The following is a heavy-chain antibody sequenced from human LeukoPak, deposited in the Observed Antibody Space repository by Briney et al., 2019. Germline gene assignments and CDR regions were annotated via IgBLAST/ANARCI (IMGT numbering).Heavy chain of an antibody. CDR3: ARELPFDY. V-gene: IGHV3-30*03. J-gene: IGHJ4*02. CDR1: GFTFSSYG. Sequence: GGSLRLSCVASGFTFSSYGMHWVRQAPGKGLEWVAVISYDGSNKYYTDSVKGRFTISRDNAKNTLYLQMNSLRAEDTAVYYCARELPFDYWGQGTLVTVSS. CDR2: ISYDGSNK.